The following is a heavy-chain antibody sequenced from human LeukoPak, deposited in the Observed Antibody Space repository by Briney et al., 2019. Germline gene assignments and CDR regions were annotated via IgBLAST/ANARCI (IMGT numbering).Heavy chain of an antibody. CDR1: GGSFSGYY. V-gene: IGHV4-34*01. CDR3: ARGLVVPAAVDY. CDR2: INHSGNT. D-gene: IGHD2-2*01. Sequence: SETLSLTCAAYGGSFSGYYWSWIRQPPGKGLEWIGEINHSGNTNYNPSLKSRVTISVDTSKNQFSLKLSSVTAADTAVYYCARGLVVPAAVDYWGQGTLVTVSS. J-gene: IGHJ4*02.